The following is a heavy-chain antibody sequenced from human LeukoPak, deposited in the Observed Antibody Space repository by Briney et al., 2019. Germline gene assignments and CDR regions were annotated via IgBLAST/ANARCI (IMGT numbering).Heavy chain of an antibody. CDR2: IKTDGSST. Sequence: PGGSLRLSCAVSGFTFSNYWMHWVRQAPGKGLVWVSRIKTDGSSTRYADSVKGRFTISRDNAKNTLYLQMNSLRAEDTAVYYCARVGYYDDSSGYSFDYWGQGTLVTVSS. CDR3: ARVGYYDDSSGYSFDY. V-gene: IGHV3-74*01. J-gene: IGHJ4*02. CDR1: GFTFSNYW. D-gene: IGHD3-22*01.